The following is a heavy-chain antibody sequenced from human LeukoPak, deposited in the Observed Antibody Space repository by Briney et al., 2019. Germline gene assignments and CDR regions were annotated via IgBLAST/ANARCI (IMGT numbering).Heavy chain of an antibody. CDR2: ISATGGSA. CDR1: GFTFSTYA. D-gene: IGHD4-23*01. Sequence: GGSLRLSCAACGFTFSTYAMNWVRQAPGKGLEWVSAISATGGSAYYADSVKGRFTISRDNSKNMLSLHMNSLRAEDTAVYFCAKDYGGWPTNFDYGRQGTLVTVSS. CDR3: AKDYGGWPTNFDY. J-gene: IGHJ4*02. V-gene: IGHV3-23*01.